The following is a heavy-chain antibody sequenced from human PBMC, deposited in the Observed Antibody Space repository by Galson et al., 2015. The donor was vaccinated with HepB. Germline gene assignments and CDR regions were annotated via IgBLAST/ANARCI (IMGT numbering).Heavy chain of an antibody. CDR2: ISSSSSTI. V-gene: IGHV3-48*01. CDR3: ARDLATLGY. D-gene: IGHD6-6*01. Sequence: SLRLSCAASGFTFSSYSMNWVRQAPGKGLEWVSCISSSSSTIYYADSVKGRFTISRDNAKNSLYLQMNSLRAEDTAVYYCARDLATLGYWGQGTLVTVSS. J-gene: IGHJ4*02. CDR1: GFTFSSYS.